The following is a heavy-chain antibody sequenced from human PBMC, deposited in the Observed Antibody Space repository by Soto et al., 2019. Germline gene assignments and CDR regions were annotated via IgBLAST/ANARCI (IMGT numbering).Heavy chain of an antibody. D-gene: IGHD6-19*01. Sequence: ASVKVSCKASGYTFTSYGISWVRQAPGQGLEWMGWISAYNGNTNYAQKLQGRVTMTTDTSTSTAYMELRSLRSDDTAVYYCARADLGIAVYQLNYESNGFDPWGQGTLVTVSS. CDR1: GYTFTSYG. J-gene: IGHJ5*02. CDR3: ARADLGIAVYQLNYESNGFDP. CDR2: ISAYNGNT. V-gene: IGHV1-18*01.